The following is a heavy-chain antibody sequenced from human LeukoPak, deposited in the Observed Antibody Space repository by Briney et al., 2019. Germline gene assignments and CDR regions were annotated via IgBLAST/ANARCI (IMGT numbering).Heavy chain of an antibody. Sequence: GESLKISCKGSGYSFTSYWIGWVRQMPGKGLEWMGIIYPGDSDTRYSPSFQGQVTISADKSISTAYLQWSSLKASDTAMYYCATNYDSSGPKRGVFDYWGQGTLVTVSS. D-gene: IGHD3-22*01. V-gene: IGHV5-51*01. CDR2: IYPGDSDT. CDR3: ATNYDSSGPKRGVFDY. CDR1: GYSFTSYW. J-gene: IGHJ4*02.